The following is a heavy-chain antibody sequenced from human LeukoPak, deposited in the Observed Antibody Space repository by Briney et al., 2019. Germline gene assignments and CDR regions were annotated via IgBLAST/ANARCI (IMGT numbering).Heavy chain of an antibody. V-gene: IGHV3-30*02. CDR2: IRYDGSNK. J-gene: IGHJ4*02. CDR1: GFTFSSYG. CDR3: WGEGYSSSSQIFDY. D-gene: IGHD6-6*01. Sequence: GGSLRLSCAASGFTFSSYGMSWVRQAPGKGLEWVAFIRYDGSNKYYADSVKGRFTISRDNSKNTLYLQMNSLRAEDTAVYYCWGEGYSSSSQIFDYWGQGTLVTVSS.